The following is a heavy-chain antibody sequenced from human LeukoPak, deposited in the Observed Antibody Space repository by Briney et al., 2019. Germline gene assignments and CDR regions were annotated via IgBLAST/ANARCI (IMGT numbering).Heavy chain of an antibody. CDR1: GFTFSAAW. V-gene: IGHV3-15*01. D-gene: IGHD6-13*01. CDR2: IKSRTDGGTT. J-gene: IGHJ4*02. CDR3: TTVGSSWGFDY. Sequence: GGSLRLSCVASGFTFSAAWMTWVRQAPGKGLECVGRIKSRTDGGTTDYATPVKGRFAISRDDSKNTLYLQMNSLKIEDTGAYYCTTVGSSWGFDYWGQGTLVTVSS.